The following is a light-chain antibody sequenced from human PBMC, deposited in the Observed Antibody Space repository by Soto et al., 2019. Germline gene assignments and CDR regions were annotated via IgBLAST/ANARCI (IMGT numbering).Light chain of an antibody. Sequence: DIQLTQSPSFLSASVGDRVTITCRASQGISSYLVWYQQKPGKPPKLLIYAASTLQSGVPSRCSGSGSGTEFTLTSSSLQPEDFATYYCQHLDSYSTFGQGTRLEIK. CDR1: QGISSY. CDR2: AAS. V-gene: IGKV1-9*01. J-gene: IGKJ5*01. CDR3: QHLDSYST.